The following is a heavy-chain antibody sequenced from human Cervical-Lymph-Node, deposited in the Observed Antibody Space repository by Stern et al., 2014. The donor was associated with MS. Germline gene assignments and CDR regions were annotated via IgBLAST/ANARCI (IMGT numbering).Heavy chain of an antibody. D-gene: IGHD1-14*01. J-gene: IGHJ6*02. Sequence: EVQLVESGGDLIQPGGSLRLSCAASGFTVGNNYMTWVRQAPGKGLEWVSVIYSGGRTYYADSVKGRFTISRDSSKNTVYLQMNSLRAEDTAVYYCARHHHEDVWGQGTTVTVSS. CDR1: GFTVGNNY. V-gene: IGHV3-53*01. CDR2: IYSGGRT. CDR3: ARHHHEDV.